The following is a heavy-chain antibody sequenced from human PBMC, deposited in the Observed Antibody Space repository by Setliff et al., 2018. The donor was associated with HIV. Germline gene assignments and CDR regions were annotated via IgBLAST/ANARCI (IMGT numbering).Heavy chain of an antibody. CDR2: ITYDGSRT. Sequence: GGSLRLSCVASGFTFRTFAMHWVRQAPGKGLEWVSVITYDGSRTYYADSVKVRFTISRDNSKSTLYLQLSSLRPEDTAVYYCASARIPTGGVSTSLDYWGLGRGDHPGNYLDDWGQGTLVTVSS. CDR3: ASARIPTGGVSTSLDYWGLGRGDHPGNYLDD. CDR1: GFTFRTFA. V-gene: IGHV3-30*15. J-gene: IGHJ4*02. D-gene: IGHD3-3*01.